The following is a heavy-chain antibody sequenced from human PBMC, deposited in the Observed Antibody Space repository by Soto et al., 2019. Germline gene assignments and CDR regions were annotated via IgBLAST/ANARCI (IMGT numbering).Heavy chain of an antibody. CDR1: GGSISSSSYY. CDR3: ARQGLRFLEWLSTNYGMDV. J-gene: IGHJ6*02. CDR2: IYYSGST. D-gene: IGHD3-3*01. Sequence: SETLSLTCTFSGGSISSSSYYWGWIRQPPGKGLEWIGSIYYSGSTYYNPSLKSRVTISVDTSKNQFSLKLSSVTAADTAVYYCARQGLRFLEWLSTNYGMDVWGQGTTVT. V-gene: IGHV4-39*01.